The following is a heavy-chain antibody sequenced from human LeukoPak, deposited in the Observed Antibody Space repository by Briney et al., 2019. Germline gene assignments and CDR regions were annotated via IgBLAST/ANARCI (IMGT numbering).Heavy chain of an antibody. D-gene: IGHD3-10*01. Sequence: GASVKVSCKASGGTFGSYTISWVRQAPGQGLEWMGRIIPILGIANYARKFQGRVTITADKSTSTAYMELSSLRSEDTAVYYCARDLRYYYGSGTGQDAFDIWGQGTMVTVSS. J-gene: IGHJ3*02. CDR3: ARDLRYYYGSGTGQDAFDI. V-gene: IGHV1-69*04. CDR1: GGTFGSYT. CDR2: IIPILGIA.